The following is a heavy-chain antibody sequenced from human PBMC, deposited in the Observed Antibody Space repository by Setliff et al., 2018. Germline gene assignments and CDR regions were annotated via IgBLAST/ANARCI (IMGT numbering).Heavy chain of an antibody. Sequence: SETLSLTCAVYGGSFSGYYWSWIRQPPGKGLEWIGYIYYSGSTNYNPSLKSRVTISVDTSKNQFSLKLSSVTAADTAVYYCARESYYGSGYNYWGQGTLVTVSS. D-gene: IGHD3-10*01. V-gene: IGHV4-59*01. CDR3: ARESYYGSGYNY. CDR1: GGSFSGYY. J-gene: IGHJ4*02. CDR2: IYYSGST.